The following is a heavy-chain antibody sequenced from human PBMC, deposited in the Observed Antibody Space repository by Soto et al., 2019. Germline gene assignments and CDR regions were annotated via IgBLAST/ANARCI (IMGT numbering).Heavy chain of an antibody. CDR3: ARNGGRFFDY. J-gene: IGHJ4*02. CDR2: TSHSGNT. D-gene: IGHD2-8*01. V-gene: IGHV4-4*02. CDR1: DGSINSNTW. Sequence: PSETLSLTCVVSDGSINSNTWWSWVRQPPDKGLEWIGETSHSGNTKYKPSLKSRVTISVGRSKSQFSLRLTSVTAADTAVYYCARNGGRFFDYWGAGTLVTVCS.